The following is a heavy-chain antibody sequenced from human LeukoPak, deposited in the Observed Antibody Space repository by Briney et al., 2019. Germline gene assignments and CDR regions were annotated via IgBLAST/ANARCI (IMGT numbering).Heavy chain of an antibody. CDR2: IYYSGST. CDR1: GGSISSYY. CDR3: ARGADYYDSSGYYYFDY. V-gene: IGHV4-59*01. J-gene: IGHJ4*02. D-gene: IGHD3-22*01. Sequence: PSETLSLTCTVSGGSISSYYWSWIRRPPGKGLEWIGYIYYSGSTNYNPSLKSRVTISVDTSKNQFSLKLSSVTAADTAVYYCARGADYYDSSGYYYFDYWGQGTLVTVSS.